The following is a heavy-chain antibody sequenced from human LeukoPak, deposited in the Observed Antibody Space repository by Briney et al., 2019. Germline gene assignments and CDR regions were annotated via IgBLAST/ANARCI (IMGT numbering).Heavy chain of an antibody. CDR1: GFTFSSHA. J-gene: IGHJ4*02. CDR3: AKGRYCSSPGCHYFFDN. D-gene: IGHD2-2*01. CDR2: ISGSGDST. V-gene: IGHV3-23*01. Sequence: PGGSLRLSCTASGFTFSSHAMSWVRQAPGKGLDWFSAISGSGDSTYHADSVKGRFSISRDNSKNTLYLQMNSLRAEDTAVYYCAKGRYCSSPGCHYFFDNWGQGTLVTVSS.